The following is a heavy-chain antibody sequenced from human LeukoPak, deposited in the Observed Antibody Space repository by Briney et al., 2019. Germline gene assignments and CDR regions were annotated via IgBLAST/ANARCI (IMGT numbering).Heavy chain of an antibody. V-gene: IGHV4-39*01. J-gene: IGHJ4*02. D-gene: IGHD2-2*01. CDR2: IYYSGST. CDR1: GGSISSSSYY. CDR3: ARQLGYCSSTSCYADKVDY. Sequence: SETLSLTCTVSGGSISSSSYYWGWIRQPPGKGLEWIGSIYYSGSTYYNPSLQRRVSISVDTSKNQFSLKLSSVTASDTAVYYCARQLGYCSSTSCYADKVDYWGQGTLVTVSS.